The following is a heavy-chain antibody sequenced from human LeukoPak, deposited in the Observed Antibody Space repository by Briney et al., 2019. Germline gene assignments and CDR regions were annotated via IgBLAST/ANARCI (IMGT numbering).Heavy chain of an antibody. Sequence: ASVKVSCKASGYTFTSYDINWVRQATGQGLEWMGWMNPNSGNTGYAQKFQGRVTMTRNTSISTAYMELSSLRSEDTAVYYCARVVVAGTYYYYYYMDVWGKGTTLTISS. J-gene: IGHJ6*03. CDR1: GYTFTSYD. CDR3: ARVVVAGTYYYYYYMDV. V-gene: IGHV1-8*01. D-gene: IGHD2-15*01. CDR2: MNPNSGNT.